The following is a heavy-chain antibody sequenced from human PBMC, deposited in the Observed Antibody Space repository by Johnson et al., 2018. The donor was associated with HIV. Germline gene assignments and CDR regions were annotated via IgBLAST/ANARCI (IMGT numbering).Heavy chain of an antibody. CDR1: GFTFSSYA. J-gene: IGHJ3*02. CDR3: AKDSSVLLCFDI. V-gene: IGHV3-13*01. D-gene: IGHD3-10*01. Sequence: VQLVESGGGVVQPGRSLRLSCAASGFTFSSYAMHWVRQATGKGLEWVSAIGTAGDTYYPGSVKGRFTISRDNSKNTLYLQMNSLRAEDTAVYYCAKDSSVLLCFDIWGQGTMV. CDR2: IGTAGDT.